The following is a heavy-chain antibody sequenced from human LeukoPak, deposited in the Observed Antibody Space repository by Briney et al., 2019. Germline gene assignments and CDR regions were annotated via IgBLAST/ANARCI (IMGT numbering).Heavy chain of an antibody. CDR2: IRGDTST. J-gene: IGHJ4*02. D-gene: IGHD4-17*01. V-gene: IGHV3-66*04. Sequence: GGSLRLSCAASGFTASSTSIIWVRQAPGKGLECVSYIRGDTSTEYAEYVRGRFAISRDDAKNTVYLQMNSLRVEDTSVYYCARRRGGYGDGDFDYWGQGTLVTVSS. CDR3: ARRRGGYGDGDFDY. CDR1: GFTASSTS.